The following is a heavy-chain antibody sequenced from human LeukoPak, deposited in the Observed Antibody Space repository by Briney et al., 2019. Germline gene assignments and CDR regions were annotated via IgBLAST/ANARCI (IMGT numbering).Heavy chain of an antibody. D-gene: IGHD1-26*01. Sequence: GGSLRLSCAASGFTFSSYWMHWVRQAPGKGLVWVSRINSDGSSTSYADSVKGRFTISRDNAKNTLYLQMNSLRAEDTAVYYXXXAGSYNGDYFQHWGQGTLVTVSS. CDR3: XXAGSYNGDYFQH. CDR1: GFTFSSYW. CDR2: INSDGSST. J-gene: IGHJ1*01. V-gene: IGHV3-74*01.